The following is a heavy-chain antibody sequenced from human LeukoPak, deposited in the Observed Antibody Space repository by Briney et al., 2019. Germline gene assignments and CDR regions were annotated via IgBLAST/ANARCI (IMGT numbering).Heavy chain of an antibody. V-gene: IGHV1-46*01. J-gene: IGHJ4*02. Sequence: ASVKVSCKASGYTFTSYSMHWVRQAPGQGLEWMGIINPNGGSTIYAQKFQGRVTMTRDTSTSTVYMDLTCLRSEDTAVYYCARGGMVRDRRHFQFDHWGQGTLVTVSS. CDR1: GYTFTSYS. CDR3: ARGGMVRDRRHFQFDH. CDR2: INPNGGST. D-gene: IGHD3-10*01.